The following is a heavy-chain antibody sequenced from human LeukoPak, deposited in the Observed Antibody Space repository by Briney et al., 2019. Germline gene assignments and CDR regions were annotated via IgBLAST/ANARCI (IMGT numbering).Heavy chain of an antibody. CDR1: GFTFSSYW. V-gene: IGHV3-74*01. D-gene: IGHD6-19*01. CDR3: ARVGDSSGRDY. J-gene: IGHJ4*02. CDR2: INSDGSST. Sequence: GGSLRLSCAASGFTFSSYWMHWVRQAPGKGLVWVSRINSDGSSTSYAGSVKGRFTISRDNAKNTLYLQMNSLRAEDTAVYYCARVGDSSGRDYWGQGTLVTVSS.